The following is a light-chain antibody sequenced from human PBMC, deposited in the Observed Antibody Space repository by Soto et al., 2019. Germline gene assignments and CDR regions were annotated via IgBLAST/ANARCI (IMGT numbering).Light chain of an antibody. Sequence: QSALTQPASVSGSPGQSITISCTGTSSDVGGYHYVSWYQQHPGKAPELMVYDVSNRPSGVSNRFSGSKSGNTASLTISGLQAEDEADYYCSSYTSSTTVVFGGGTKVTVL. J-gene: IGLJ2*01. CDR2: DVS. CDR3: SSYTSSTTVV. V-gene: IGLV2-14*03. CDR1: SSDVGGYHY.